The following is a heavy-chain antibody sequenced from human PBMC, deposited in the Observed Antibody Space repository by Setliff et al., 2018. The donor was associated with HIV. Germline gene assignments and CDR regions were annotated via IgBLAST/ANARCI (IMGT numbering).Heavy chain of an antibody. CDR3: AKGGYYFGSGGPPDYMDV. V-gene: IGHV3-30*02. CDR1: GISFRSYS. CDR2: IWYDGRNI. Sequence: GGSLRLSCSVFGISFRSYSMYWVRQAPGKGLEWVALIWYDGRNIYYADSLKGRFTISRDNSKSTLYLEMNSLRAEDTAVYYCAKGGYYFGSGGPPDYMDVWGKGTTVTVSS. J-gene: IGHJ6*03. D-gene: IGHD3-10*01.